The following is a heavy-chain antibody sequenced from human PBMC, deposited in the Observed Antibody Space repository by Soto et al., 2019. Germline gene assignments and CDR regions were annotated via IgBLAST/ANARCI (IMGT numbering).Heavy chain of an antibody. CDR1: GFTFSSYG. D-gene: IGHD2-8*01. Sequence: GGSLRLSCAASGFTFSSYGMHWVRQAPGKGLEWVAVISYDGGNKYYADSVKGRFTISRDNSKNSLYLQMNSLRAEDTAVYYCARGELVYAIRDAFDIWGQGTRVAVSS. CDR2: ISYDGGNK. J-gene: IGHJ3*02. V-gene: IGHV3-30*03. CDR3: ARGELVYAIRDAFDI.